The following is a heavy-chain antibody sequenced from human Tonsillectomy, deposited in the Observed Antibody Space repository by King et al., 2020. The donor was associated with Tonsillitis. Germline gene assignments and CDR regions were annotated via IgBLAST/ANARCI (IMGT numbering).Heavy chain of an antibody. J-gene: IGHJ6*03. CDR1: GYSFTTYW. Sequence: VQLVESGAEVKKPGESLRISCKGSGYSFTTYWISWVRQMPGNGLEWMGRIDPSDSYINYSPSFQGHVTISADKSISTAYLQWSSLKASDTAMYYCARQSQPNLYYYYMDVWGKGTTVIVSS. V-gene: IGHV5-10-1*03. CDR2: IDPSDSYI. CDR3: ARQSQPNLYYYYMDV. D-gene: IGHD1-1*01.